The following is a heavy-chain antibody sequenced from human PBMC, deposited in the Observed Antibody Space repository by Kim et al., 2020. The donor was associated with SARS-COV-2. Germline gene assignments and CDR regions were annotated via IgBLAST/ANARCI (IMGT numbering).Heavy chain of an antibody. D-gene: IGHD2-21*02. CDR1: GDTFRRYA. J-gene: IGHJ6*02. Sequence: SVKVSCKAFGDTFRRYAISWVRQAPGQGLEWMGGVIPVFGTSNYAQKFQGRVTIVADESTSTAYMELSSLTSEDTAMYFFARWDGDSPYYYYGMDVGGQGTTVTVS. V-gene: IGHV1-69*13. CDR3: ARWDGDSPYYYYGMDV. CDR2: VIPVFGTS.